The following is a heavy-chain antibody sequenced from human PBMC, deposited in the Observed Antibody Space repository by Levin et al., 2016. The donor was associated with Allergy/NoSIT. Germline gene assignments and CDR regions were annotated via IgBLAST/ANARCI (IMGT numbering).Heavy chain of an antibody. CDR2: ISSSGSDR. D-gene: IGHD4-17*01. V-gene: IGHV3-21*01. CDR1: GFTFGTYT. Sequence: GESLKISCAAAGFTFGTYTMNWVRQAPGKGLEWVSRISSSGSDRDYAGSVKGRFTISRDNANNSVYLQMNSLRGEDTAIYYCARARLNDYGEVAYWGQGTLVTVSS. J-gene: IGHJ4*02. CDR3: ARARLNDYGEVAY.